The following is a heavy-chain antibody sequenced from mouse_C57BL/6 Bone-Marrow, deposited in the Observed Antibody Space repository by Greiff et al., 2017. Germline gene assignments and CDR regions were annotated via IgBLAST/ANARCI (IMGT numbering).Heavy chain of an antibody. CDR2: IYPGSGST. CDR3: ARPYYSNYWYFDV. J-gene: IGHJ1*03. CDR1: GYTFTSYW. D-gene: IGHD2-5*01. V-gene: IGHV1-55*01. Sequence: QVQLKQPGAELVKPGASVKMSCKASGYTFTSYWITWVKQRPGQGLEWIGDIYPGSGSTNYNEKFKSKATLTVDTSDSTAYMQRSSLTSEDSAVYYCARPYYSNYWYFDVWGTGTTVTDSS.